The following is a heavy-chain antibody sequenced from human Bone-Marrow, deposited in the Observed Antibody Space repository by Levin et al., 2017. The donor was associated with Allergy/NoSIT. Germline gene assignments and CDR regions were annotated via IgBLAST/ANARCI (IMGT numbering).Heavy chain of an antibody. CDR1: GGSFSDSY. V-gene: IGHV4-34*01. D-gene: IGHD3-3*01. CDR2: INHSGST. Sequence: PSETLSLTCAVYGGSFSDSYWSWIRQPPGKGLEWIGEINHSGSTKYNPSLKSRVTISLDTSKNQFSLKLRSLTAADTSVYYFARRITTFGVVIINPFKGHWFDPWGQGTLVTVSS. CDR3: ARRITTFGVVIINPFKGHWFDP. J-gene: IGHJ5*02.